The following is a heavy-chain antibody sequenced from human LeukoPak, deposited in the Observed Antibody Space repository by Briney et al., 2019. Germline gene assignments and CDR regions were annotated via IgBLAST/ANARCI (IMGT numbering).Heavy chain of an antibody. CDR2: SNHDGSGA. D-gene: IGHD4-17*01. CDR3: VRDGDHYDFDI. J-gene: IGHJ3*02. Sequence: PGASLRLSCAASGFTFSNYWMHWVRQAPEKGLVWVSRSNHDGSGASYADSVKGRFTISRDNDKNTLYLQMNSLRAEDTAVYYCVRDGDHYDFDIWGRGTMVTVSS. CDR1: GFTFSNYW. V-gene: IGHV3-74*01.